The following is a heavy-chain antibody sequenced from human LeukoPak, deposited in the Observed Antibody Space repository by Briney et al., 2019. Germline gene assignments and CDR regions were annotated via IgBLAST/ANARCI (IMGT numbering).Heavy chain of an antibody. CDR3: AHSAGYYDFWSGYDGGYDY. D-gene: IGHD3-3*01. Sequence: GGSLRLSCAASGFTFSSYSMNWVRQAPGKGLEWVSSISSSSSYIYYADSVKGRFTISRDNAKDSLYLQMNSLRAEDTAVYYCAHSAGYYDFWSGYDGGYDYWGQGTLVTVSS. CDR1: GFTFSSYS. V-gene: IGHV3-21*01. J-gene: IGHJ4*02. CDR2: ISSSSSYI.